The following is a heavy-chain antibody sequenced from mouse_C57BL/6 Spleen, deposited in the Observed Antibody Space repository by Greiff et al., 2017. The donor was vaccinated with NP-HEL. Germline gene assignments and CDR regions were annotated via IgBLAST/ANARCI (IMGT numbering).Heavy chain of an antibody. CDR1: GYTFTSYW. J-gene: IGHJ2*01. D-gene: IGHD2-5*01. CDR2: IDPSDSYT. Sequence: QVQLPQPGAELVKPGASVKLSCKASGYTFTSYWMQWVKQRPGQGLEWLGEIDPSDSYTNYNQKFKGKATLTVDTSSSTAYMQLSSLTSEDSAVYYCAKGGSNGLDYWGQGTTLTVSS. V-gene: IGHV1-50*01. CDR3: AKGGSNGLDY.